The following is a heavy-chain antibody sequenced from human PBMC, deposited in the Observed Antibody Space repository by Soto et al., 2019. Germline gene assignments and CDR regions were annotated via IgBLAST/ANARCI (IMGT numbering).Heavy chain of an antibody. Sequence: EVQLVESGGGLVQPGRSLRLSCEASGFTFSNFGINWVRQAPGKGLEWVSHISSSSTTIYYAESVKGRFTISRDNAKNSLYLQMSSLRGEDTAVYYFETFFITTIGTTAWGQGTLVTVSS. J-gene: IGHJ4*02. CDR3: ETFFITTIGTTA. CDR2: ISSSSTTI. CDR1: GFTFSNFG. V-gene: IGHV3-48*01. D-gene: IGHD1-1*01.